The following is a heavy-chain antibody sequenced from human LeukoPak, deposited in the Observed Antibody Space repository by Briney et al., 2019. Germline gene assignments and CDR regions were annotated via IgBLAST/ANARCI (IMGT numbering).Heavy chain of an antibody. J-gene: IGHJ6*03. CDR3: PRDLGIAAAGPTPYYYMDV. V-gene: IGHV1-2*02. D-gene: IGHD6-13*01. CDR1: GYTFTGYY. CDR2: INPNSGGT. Sequence: SVHVSCKASGYTFTGYYMHWVRQAPGQGLEWMGWINPNSGGTNYAQKFQGRVTMTRHTSISAAYMELSRLRSGDTAVYYSPRDLGIAAAGPTPYYYMDVWGTGTTVTVSS.